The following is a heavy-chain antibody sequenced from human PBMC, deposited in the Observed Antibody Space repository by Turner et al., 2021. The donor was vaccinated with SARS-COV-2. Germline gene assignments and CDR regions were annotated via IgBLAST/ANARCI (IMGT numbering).Heavy chain of an antibody. J-gene: IGHJ5*02. D-gene: IGHD6-13*01. CDR1: GFSLTNYW. CDR3: ARARNYSSSWYGVDVPFDP. Sequence: EVQLVESGGDLVQPGGSLRLSCVASGFSLTNYWMHWVRQAPGKGLVWVSRIRSDGSTTNYADSVKGRFTISRDSAKNTLYLQMNSLRAEDTAVYYCARARNYSSSWYGVDVPFDPWGQGTLVTVSS. CDR2: IRSDGSTT. V-gene: IGHV3-74*01.